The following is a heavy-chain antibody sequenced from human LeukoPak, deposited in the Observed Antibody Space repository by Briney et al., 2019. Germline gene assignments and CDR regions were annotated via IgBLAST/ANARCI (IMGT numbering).Heavy chain of an antibody. V-gene: IGHV3-21*01. CDR2: ISSSSSYI. CDR1: GFTFSSYS. CDR3: AASDSSSRY. Sequence: GGSLRLSCAASGFTFSSYSMNWARQAPGKGLEWVSSISSSSSYIYYADSVKGRFTISRDNAKNSLYLQMNSLRAEDTAVYYCAASDSSSRYWGQGTLVTVSS. J-gene: IGHJ4*02. D-gene: IGHD6-13*01.